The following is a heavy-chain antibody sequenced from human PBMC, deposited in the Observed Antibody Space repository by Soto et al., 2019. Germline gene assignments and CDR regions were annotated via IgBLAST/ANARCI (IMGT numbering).Heavy chain of an antibody. V-gene: IGHV4-59*01. Sequence: QVQLQESGPGLVKPSETLSLTCTVSGGSISSYYWSWIRQPPGKGLEWIGYIYYSGSTNYNPSLKSRVTISVDTSKNQFSLKLSSVTAADTAVYYCARGVEYGDSEFDYWGQGTLVTVSS. D-gene: IGHD4-17*01. CDR1: GGSISSYY. CDR3: ARGVEYGDSEFDY. J-gene: IGHJ4*02. CDR2: IYYSGST.